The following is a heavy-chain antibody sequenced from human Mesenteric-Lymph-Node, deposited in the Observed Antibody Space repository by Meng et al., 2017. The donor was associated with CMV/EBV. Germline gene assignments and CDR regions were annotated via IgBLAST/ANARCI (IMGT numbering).Heavy chain of an antibody. Sequence: GSLRLSCTVSGGSVSSNTHYWSWIRQPPGKGLEWIGYIFYTGSTNYNPSLKSRVTISVDTSRNQFSLTLTSVTAADTAVYYCAREGHDYSNPNFFASWGQGRLVTVSS. D-gene: IGHD4-11*01. CDR3: AREGHDYSNPNFFAS. J-gene: IGHJ4*02. CDR2: IFYTGST. CDR1: GGSVSSNTHY. V-gene: IGHV4-61*01.